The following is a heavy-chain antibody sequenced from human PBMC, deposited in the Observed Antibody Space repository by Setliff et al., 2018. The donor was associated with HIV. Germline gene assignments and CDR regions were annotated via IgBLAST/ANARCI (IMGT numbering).Heavy chain of an antibody. V-gene: IGHV5-51*01. CDR2: FYPGDFDT. J-gene: IGHJ3*01. CDR3: ARHFSVAGDAFDV. D-gene: IGHD6-19*01. Sequence: GESLKISCKGSGYTFTNYWIGWVRQRPGKALEWMGIFYPGDFDTRYSPSFEGQVTMSGDKSISTAYLRWSSLKASDTAMYYCARHFSVAGDAFDVWGQGTMVTVS. CDR1: GYTFTNYW.